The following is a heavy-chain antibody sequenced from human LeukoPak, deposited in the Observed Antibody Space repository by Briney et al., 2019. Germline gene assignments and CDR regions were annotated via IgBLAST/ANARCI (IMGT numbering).Heavy chain of an antibody. Sequence: GGSLRLSCAASGFTFSSYWMSWVRQVPGKGLEWVANIKQDGSEKYYVDSVKGRFTISRDNAKNSLYLQMNSLRAEDTAVYYCARSVGLRFLEWLLSTDDAFDIWGQGTMVTVSS. CDR3: ARSVGLRFLEWLLSTDDAFDI. CDR2: IKQDGSEK. D-gene: IGHD3-3*01. J-gene: IGHJ3*02. V-gene: IGHV3-7*01. CDR1: GFTFSSYW.